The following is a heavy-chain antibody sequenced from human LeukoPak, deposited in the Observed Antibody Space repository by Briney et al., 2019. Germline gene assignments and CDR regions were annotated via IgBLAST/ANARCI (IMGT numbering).Heavy chain of an antibody. D-gene: IGHD5-24*01. CDR2: IYTSGST. CDR3: AGGRGWFDP. J-gene: IGHJ5*02. V-gene: IGHV4-61*02. Sequence: PSETLSLTCTVSGGSISSGSYYWSWIRQPAGMGLEWIGRIYTSGSTNYNPSLKSRVTISVDTSKNQFSLKLSSVTAADTAVYYCAGGRGWFDPWGQGTLVTVSS. CDR1: GGSISSGSYY.